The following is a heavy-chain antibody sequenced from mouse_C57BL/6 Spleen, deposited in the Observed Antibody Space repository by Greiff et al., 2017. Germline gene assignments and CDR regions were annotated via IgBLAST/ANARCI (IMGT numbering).Heavy chain of an antibody. CDR3: ARSGYYGSSWYFDV. J-gene: IGHJ1*03. D-gene: IGHD1-1*01. V-gene: IGHV1-26*01. CDR1: GYTFTDYY. Sequence: VQLQQSGHELVKPGASVKISCKASGYTFTDYYMNWVKQSHGKSLEWIGDINPNNGGTSYNQKFKGKATLTVDKSSSTAYMELRSLTSEDSAVYYCARSGYYGSSWYFDVWGTGTTVTVSS. CDR2: INPNNGGT.